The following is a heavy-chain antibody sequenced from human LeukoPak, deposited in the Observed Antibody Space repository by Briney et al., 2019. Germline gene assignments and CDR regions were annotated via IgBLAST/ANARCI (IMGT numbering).Heavy chain of an antibody. V-gene: IGHV4-39*07. D-gene: IGHD3-3*01. CDR2: IYYSGST. CDR1: GGSLSSSSYY. J-gene: IGHJ6*03. Sequence: SETLSLTCTVSGGSLSSSSYYWGWIRQPPGKGLEWIGSIYYSGSTNYNPSLKSRVTISVDTSKNQFSLKLSSVTAADTAVYYCARYYDFWKNYYYYMDVWGKGTTVTVSS. CDR3: ARYYDFWKNYYYYMDV.